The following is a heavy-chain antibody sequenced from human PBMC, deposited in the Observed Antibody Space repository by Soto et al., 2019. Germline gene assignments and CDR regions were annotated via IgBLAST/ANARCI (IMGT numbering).Heavy chain of an antibody. V-gene: IGHV3-23*01. J-gene: IGHJ6*03. CDR3: AKDKRALSTYMDV. Sequence: EVQLLESGGGLVQPGGSLRLSCAASGFTFSSYAMSWVRQAPGKGLEWVSAISGSGGSTYYADSVKGRFTISRDNSKNPLYLQMNSLRAEDTAVYYCAKDKRALSTYMDVWGKGTTVTVSS. CDR1: GFTFSSYA. CDR2: ISGSGGST. D-gene: IGHD3-16*02.